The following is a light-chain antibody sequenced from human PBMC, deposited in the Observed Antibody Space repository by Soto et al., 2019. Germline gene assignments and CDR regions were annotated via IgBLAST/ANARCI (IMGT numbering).Light chain of an antibody. CDR1: RSVSSN. CDR3: QQYNNWPQT. J-gene: IGKJ1*01. V-gene: IGKV3-15*01. Sequence: IVITQSPSTLSVKPGERATLSCRASRSVSSNLAWYQQKPGQAPRLLIYGASTRATGIPARFSGSGSGTEFTLTISSLQSEDFAVYYCQQYNNWPQTFGQGTKVDIK. CDR2: GAS.